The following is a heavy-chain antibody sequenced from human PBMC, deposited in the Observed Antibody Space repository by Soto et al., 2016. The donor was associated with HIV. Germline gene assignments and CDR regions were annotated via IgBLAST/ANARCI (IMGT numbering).Heavy chain of an antibody. V-gene: IGHV3-43*02. CDR2: ISGDGGST. CDR3: AKDRSDSPKWSGLDY. J-gene: IGHJ4*02. Sequence: EVQLVESGGGVVQPGGSLRLSCAASGFTFDDYAMHWVRQAPGKGLEWVSLISGDGGSTYYADSVKGRFTISRDNSKNSLYLQMNSLRTEDTALYYCAKDRSDSPKWSGLDYWGQGTLVTVSS. D-gene: IGHD3-10*01. CDR1: GFTFDDYA.